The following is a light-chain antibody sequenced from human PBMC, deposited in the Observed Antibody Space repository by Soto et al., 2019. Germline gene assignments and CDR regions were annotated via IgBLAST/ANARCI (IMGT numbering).Light chain of an antibody. Sequence: EIVLTQSPGTLSLSPGERATLSCRASQSVSNSYLAWYQQEPGQAPRLLIYGPSSRATGIPDRFSGSGSGTDFTLTISRLEPGDFAVYYCQQYGSSPLSFGGGTKVDIK. J-gene: IGKJ4*01. CDR1: QSVSNSY. CDR3: QQYGSSPLS. V-gene: IGKV3-20*01. CDR2: GPS.